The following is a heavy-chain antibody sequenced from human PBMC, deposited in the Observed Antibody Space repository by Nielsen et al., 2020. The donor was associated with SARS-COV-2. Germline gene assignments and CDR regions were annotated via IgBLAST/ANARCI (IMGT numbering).Heavy chain of an antibody. Sequence: WVRQAPGQGLEWMGWINTNTGNPTYAQGFTGRFVLSLDTSVSTAYLQISSLKAEDTAVYYCASGVVVVPALDYYYYGMDVWGQGTTVTVSS. D-gene: IGHD2-2*01. CDR3: ASGVVVVPALDYYYYGMDV. J-gene: IGHJ6*02. CDR2: INTNTGNP. V-gene: IGHV7-4-1*02.